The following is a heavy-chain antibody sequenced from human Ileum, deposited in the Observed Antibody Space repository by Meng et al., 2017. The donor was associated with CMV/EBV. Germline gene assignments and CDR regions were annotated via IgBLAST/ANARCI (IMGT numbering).Heavy chain of an antibody. CDR1: GGIVSSIGAI. CDR3: ARENGYEWYFDF. CDR2: TYYRSKWYN. J-gene: IGHJ2*01. Sequence: LPQSGPGLVKPAQTLSLPWAISGGIVSSIGAIWNWIRQSPSRGLEWLGKTYYRSKWYNDYAPSVKSRITVKPDTSKNQFSLQLNSVTPEDTAVYYCARENGYEWYFDFWGRGTLVTVSS. D-gene: IGHD6-13*01. V-gene: IGHV6-1*01.